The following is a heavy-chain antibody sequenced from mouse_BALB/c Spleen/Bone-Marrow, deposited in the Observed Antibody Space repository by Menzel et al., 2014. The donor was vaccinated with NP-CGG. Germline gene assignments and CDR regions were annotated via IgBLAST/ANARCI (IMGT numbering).Heavy chain of an antibody. V-gene: IGHV5-9-4*01. CDR2: ISSGGSYT. D-gene: IGHD3-1*01. CDR3: ARDTSAYFDY. J-gene: IGHJ2*01. Sequence: DVKLVESGGGLVKPGGSLKLSCAASGFTFSYYGMSWVRQSPEKRLEWVAEISSGGSYTYYPDTVTGRFTISRDNAKNTLYLEMSSLRSEDSAMYYCARDTSAYFDYWGQGTTLTVSS. CDR1: GFTFSYYG.